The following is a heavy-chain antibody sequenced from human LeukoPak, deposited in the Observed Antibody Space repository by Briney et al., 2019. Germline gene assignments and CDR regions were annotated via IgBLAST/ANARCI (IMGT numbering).Heavy chain of an antibody. J-gene: IGHJ4*02. V-gene: IGHV3-23*01. CDR1: GFTFSSHA. D-gene: IGHD6-19*01. CDR3: ATGYSSGPFDY. Sequence: GGSLRLSCAASGFTFSSHAMSWVRQAPGTGLEWVSAISGSGGSTYYADSVKGRFTISRDNSKNTLYLQMNSLRAEDTAVYYCATGYSSGPFDYWGQGTLVTVSS. CDR2: ISGSGGST.